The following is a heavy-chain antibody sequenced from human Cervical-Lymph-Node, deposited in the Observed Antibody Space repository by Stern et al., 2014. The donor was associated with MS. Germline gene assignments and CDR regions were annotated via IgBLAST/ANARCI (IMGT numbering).Heavy chain of an antibody. Sequence: QMQLVQSGAEVKKPGASVTVSCKAFGYTFTSNKMHWVRQAPGQGLEWMGIINPGGGSTRYAQKFQGRVTMTRDTSTSTVYMELTSLSSDDTAVYSCARDNGGWSVDSWGQGTLVIVSS. D-gene: IGHD6-19*01. CDR3: ARDNGGWSVDS. CDR1: GYTFTSNK. J-gene: IGHJ4*02. CDR2: INPGGGST. V-gene: IGHV1-46*01.